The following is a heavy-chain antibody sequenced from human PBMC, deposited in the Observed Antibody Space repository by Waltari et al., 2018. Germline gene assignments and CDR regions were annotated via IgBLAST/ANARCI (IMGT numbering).Heavy chain of an antibody. CDR1: GGSISSGGYY. V-gene: IGHV4-31*03. CDR2: IYHSGST. CDR3: ARSNYDFFYGMDV. D-gene: IGHD3-3*01. Sequence: QVQLQESGPGLVKPSQTLSLTCTVSGGSISSGGYYWSWIRQHPGKGLEWIGYIYHSGSTYYNPSLKSRVTISVDRSKNQFSLKLSSVTAADTAVYYCARSNYDFFYGMDVWGQGTTVTVSS. J-gene: IGHJ6*02.